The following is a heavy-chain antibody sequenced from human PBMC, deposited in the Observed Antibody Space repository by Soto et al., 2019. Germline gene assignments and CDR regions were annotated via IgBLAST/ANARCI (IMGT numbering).Heavy chain of an antibody. CDR3: AKLTYPSDSTGYYYERVSGWIDS. V-gene: IGHV3-23*01. D-gene: IGHD3-22*01. CDR2: ISASGGTA. CDR1: GFMFSSYA. J-gene: IGHJ5*01. Sequence: GGSLRLSCAASGFMFSSYAMSWVRQAPGQGLEWVSSISASGGTANLADSVEGRCTISRDNSKSTLYLQMNSLRAEDTAVYYCAKLTYPSDSTGYYYERVSGWIDSWGQGTLVTVSS.